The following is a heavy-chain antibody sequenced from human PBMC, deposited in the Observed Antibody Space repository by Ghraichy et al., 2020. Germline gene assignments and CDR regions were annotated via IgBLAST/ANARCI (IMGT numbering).Heavy chain of an antibody. Sequence: SETLSLTCTVSGVSVSSGSYYWSWIRQPPGKGLEWIGFIYYSGDTNYNPSLKSRVTTSIDTSKNQFSLKLSSVTAADTAVYYCARANGPDMVRGLIRPTGRWGYYMDVWGKGTTVTVSS. V-gene: IGHV4-61*01. J-gene: IGHJ6*03. CDR2: IYYSGDT. CDR3: ARANGPDMVRGLIRPTGRWGYYMDV. CDR1: GVSVSSGSYY. D-gene: IGHD3-10*01.